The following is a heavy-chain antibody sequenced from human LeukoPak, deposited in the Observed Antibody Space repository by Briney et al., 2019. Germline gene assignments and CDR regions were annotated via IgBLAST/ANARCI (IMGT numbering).Heavy chain of an antibody. CDR3: ATAPRTYYDFWSGYYTLDY. CDR1: GYTFTSYG. J-gene: IGHJ4*02. CDR2: ISAYNGNT. D-gene: IGHD3-3*01. Sequence: ASVKVSCKASGYTFTSYGISWVRQAPGQGLEWMGWISAYNGNTNYAQKLQGRVTMTTDTSTSTAYMELSGLRSEDTAVYYCATAPRTYYDFWSGYYTLDYWGQGTLVTVSS. V-gene: IGHV1-18*01.